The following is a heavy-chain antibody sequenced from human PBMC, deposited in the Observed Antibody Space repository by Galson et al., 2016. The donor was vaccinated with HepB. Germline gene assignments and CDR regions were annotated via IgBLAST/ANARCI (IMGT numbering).Heavy chain of an antibody. Sequence: QSGAEVKKPGESLKISCKGSGYSFTSYWIGWVRQMPGKGLEWMGIIYPGDSHTRYSPSFQGQVTISADKSISTAYLQWSNLKASDTAMYYCARHLSRASITMLLVAQRGQSEAFDIWGQGTMVTVSS. J-gene: IGHJ3*02. D-gene: IGHD3-22*01. CDR3: ARHLSRASITMLLVAQRGQSEAFDI. V-gene: IGHV5-51*01. CDR1: GYSFTSYW. CDR2: IYPGDSHT.